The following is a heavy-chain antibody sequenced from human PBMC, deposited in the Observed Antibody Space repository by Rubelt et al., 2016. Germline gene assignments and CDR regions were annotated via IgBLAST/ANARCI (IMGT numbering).Heavy chain of an antibody. J-gene: IGHJ4*02. CDR3: ALGDHSGTPIDY. CDR1: GDSITTTGHY. D-gene: IGHD1-1*01. V-gene: IGHV4-39*07. Sequence: QLQLQESGPELLKPSETLSLTCTVSGDSITTTGHYWSWIRQPPGKGLEWIGEINDSGGTNYNPSLKSRVTISVDRSKNQFSLKLTSVTAADTAVYYCALGDHSGTPIDYWGQGTVVTVSS. CDR2: INDSGGT.